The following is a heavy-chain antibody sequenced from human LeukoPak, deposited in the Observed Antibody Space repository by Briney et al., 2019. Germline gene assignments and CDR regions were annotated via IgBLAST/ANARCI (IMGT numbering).Heavy chain of an antibody. CDR3: ASANYGTSAFDV. D-gene: IGHD4/OR15-4a*01. CDR1: GFTFSSYS. V-gene: IGHV3-21*01. CDR2: ISSSSSYI. J-gene: IGHJ3*01. Sequence: PGGSLRLSCAASGFTFSSYSMNWVRQAPGKGLEWVSSISSSSSYIYYADSVKGRSTISRDNAKNSLYLQMNSLRAEDTAVYYCASANYGTSAFDVWGQGTMVTVSS.